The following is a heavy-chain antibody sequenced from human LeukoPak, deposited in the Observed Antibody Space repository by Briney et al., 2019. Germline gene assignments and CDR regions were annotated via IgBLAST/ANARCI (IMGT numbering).Heavy chain of an antibody. CDR3: ARLQQLVYFDY. CDR2: IYPGVSDT. J-gene: IGHJ4*02. CDR1: GYSFTNYW. D-gene: IGHD6-6*01. V-gene: IGHV5-51*01. Sequence: GESLKISCKGSGYSFTNYWIAWVRQMPGKGLEWMGIIYPGVSDTRYGPSFQGQVTISADKSVSTAYLQWSSLKASDTAMYYCARLQQLVYFDYWGQGTLVTVSS.